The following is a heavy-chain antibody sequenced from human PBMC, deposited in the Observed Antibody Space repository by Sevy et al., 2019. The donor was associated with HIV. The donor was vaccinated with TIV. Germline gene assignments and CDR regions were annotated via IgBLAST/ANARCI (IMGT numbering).Heavy chain of an antibody. V-gene: IGHV3-33*08. J-gene: IGHJ4*02. CDR1: GLTVSSNF. CDR2: IRLDGNDK. CDR3: ARDPGYSGYDWGALTYYFDY. D-gene: IGHD5-12*01. Sequence: GGSLRLSCAASGLTVSSNFMSWVRQAPGKGPEWVSSIRLDGNDKQYADSVKGRFTISRDNSKNTLNLQMNSLRAEDTAVYYCARDPGYSGYDWGALTYYFDYWGQGTLVTVSS.